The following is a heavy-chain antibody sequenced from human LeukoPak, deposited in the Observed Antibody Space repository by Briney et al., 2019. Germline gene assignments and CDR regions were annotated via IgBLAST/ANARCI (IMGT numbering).Heavy chain of an antibody. D-gene: IGHD3-22*01. V-gene: IGHV4-61*02. CDR1: GGSISSGHYY. CDR2: LYTTGST. Sequence: SETLSLTCTVSGGSISSGHYYWSWIRQPAGKGLEWIGRLYTTGSTNYNPSLKSRVTIPVDTSKNQFSLKLSSVTAADTAVYYCARHGYLRSFDYWGQGTLVTVSS. CDR3: ARHGYLRSFDY. J-gene: IGHJ4*02.